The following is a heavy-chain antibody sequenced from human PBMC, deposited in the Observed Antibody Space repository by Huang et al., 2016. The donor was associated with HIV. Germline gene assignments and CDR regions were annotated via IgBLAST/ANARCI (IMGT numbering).Heavy chain of an antibody. V-gene: IGHV4-34*02. D-gene: IGHD3-3*01. CDR2: VKDSGAT. CDR3: ARQWTILEWLLGLDV. Sequence: QMQLQQRGAGLLKPSETLSLTCGVSGGSFTGNYLTWIRQAPGKGLEWSGEVKDSGATNYNPSLNGRVTISLDKSNRELSLNLRSVTAADTAVYYCARQWTILEWLLGLDVWGQGTTVIVSS. J-gene: IGHJ6*02. CDR1: GGSFTGNY.